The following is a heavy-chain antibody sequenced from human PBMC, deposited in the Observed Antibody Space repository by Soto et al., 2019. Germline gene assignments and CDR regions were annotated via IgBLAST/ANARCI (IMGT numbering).Heavy chain of an antibody. CDR1: GFIFGVYA. J-gene: IGHJ4*02. CDR2: FSTTAGGGTT. D-gene: IGHD2-21*02. Sequence: GGSLRLSCTASGFIFGVYAMIWIRQALGKGLEWGGFFSTTAGGGTTEHPASETGRFTTSRDDSTSIAYLQMNRLKPEDTVVYYCGSYWGGDCSPFYWGQGTLVTVAS. V-gene: IGHV3-49*03. CDR3: GSYWGGDCSPFY.